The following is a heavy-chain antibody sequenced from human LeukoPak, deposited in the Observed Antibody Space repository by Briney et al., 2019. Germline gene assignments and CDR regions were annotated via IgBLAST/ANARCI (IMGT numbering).Heavy chain of an antibody. V-gene: IGHV4-4*07. J-gene: IGHJ4*02. CDR2: IYTSGST. D-gene: IGHD2/OR15-2a*01. CDR1: GGSISSYY. CDR3: AGTPRIFLRPNRPFDY. Sequence: PSETLSLTCTVSGGSISSYYWSWIRQPAGKGLEWIGRIYTSGSTNYNPSLKSRVTMSVDTSKNQFSLKLSSVTAADTAVYYCAGTPRIFLRPNRPFDYWGQGTLVTVSS.